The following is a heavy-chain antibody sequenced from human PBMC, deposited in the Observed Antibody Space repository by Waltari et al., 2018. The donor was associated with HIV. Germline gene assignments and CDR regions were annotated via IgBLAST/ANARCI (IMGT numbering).Heavy chain of an antibody. CDR1: GYTFAAYT. J-gene: IGHJ4*02. D-gene: IGHD1-26*01. Sequence: QVQLVQSGAEIKTPGASVKVACRTSGYTFAAYTIHWLRQAPGAGLAWVGCVSPLDTGTHSAHDFQGLISMTSDSATETVYMVLDRLRSEDTAIYFCARAESTTWANLDFWGQGTLVSVSA. CDR2: VSPLDTGT. CDR3: ARAESTTWANLDF. V-gene: IGHV1-2*04.